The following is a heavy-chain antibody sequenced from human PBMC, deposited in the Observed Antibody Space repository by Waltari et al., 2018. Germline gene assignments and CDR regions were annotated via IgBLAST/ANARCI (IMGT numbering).Heavy chain of an antibody. J-gene: IGHJ4*02. D-gene: IGHD3-10*01. V-gene: IGHV3-7*01. CDR3: TTLARGESGDY. CDR2: INPDGSQK. Sequence: EVQLVESGGRLVQPGVSLRPSCAASGFTFHSYWMKWIRQAPGKGLEWVANINPDGSQKFYVNSVKGRFTVSRDNAQNSLYLQMNNLRAEDTAVYYCTTLARGESGDYWGQGTLVTVSS. CDR1: GFTFHSYW.